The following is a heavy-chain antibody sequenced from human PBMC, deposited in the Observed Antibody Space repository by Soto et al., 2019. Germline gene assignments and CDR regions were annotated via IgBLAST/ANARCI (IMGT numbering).Heavy chain of an antibody. D-gene: IGHD3-10*01. Sequence: ASVKVSCKASGYTFTGYYMHWVRQAPGQGLEWMGWINPNSGGTNYAQKFQGWVTMTRDTSISTAYMELSRLRSDDTVVYYCARDPLYGSGSYLFDYWGQGTLVTVSS. CDR1: GYTFTGYY. J-gene: IGHJ4*02. CDR3: ARDPLYGSGSYLFDY. CDR2: INPNSGGT. V-gene: IGHV1-2*04.